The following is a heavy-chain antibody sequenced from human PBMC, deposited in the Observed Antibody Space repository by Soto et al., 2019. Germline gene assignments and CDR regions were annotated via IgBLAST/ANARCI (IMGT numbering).Heavy chain of an antibody. CDR1: GGSISSYY. J-gene: IGHJ3*02. CDR3: ARGENPSFIVVGAFDI. D-gene: IGHD2-21*01. V-gene: IGHV4-59*01. CDR2: IYYSGST. Sequence: PSETLSLTCTVSGGSISSYYWSWIRQPPGKGLEWIGYIYYSGSTYYNPSLKSRVTISVDTSKNQFSLKLSSVTAADTAVYYCARGENPSFIVVGAFDIWGQGTMVTVSS.